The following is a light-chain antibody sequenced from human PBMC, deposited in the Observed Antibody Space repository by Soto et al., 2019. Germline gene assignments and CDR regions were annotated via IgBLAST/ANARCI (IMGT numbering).Light chain of an antibody. Sequence: EIVMTQSPATLSVSPGERVTLSCRASQSVSSNLAWYQQKPGQAPRLLIYSASTRATGIPARFSGSGSVTEFTLAITSLQSEDFAVYFCQQYVIWPPTFTFGQGTKLEIK. V-gene: IGKV3-15*01. CDR3: QQYVIWPPTFT. J-gene: IGKJ2*01. CDR1: QSVSSN. CDR2: SAS.